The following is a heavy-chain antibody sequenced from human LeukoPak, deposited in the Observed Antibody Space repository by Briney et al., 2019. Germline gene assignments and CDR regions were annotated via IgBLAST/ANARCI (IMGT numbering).Heavy chain of an antibody. Sequence: GGSLRLSCAASGFTFSSYGVHWVRQAPGKGLEWVAFIRYDGSNKYYADSVKGRFTISRDNSKNTLYLQMNSLRAEDTAVYYCAKDPTALWFGEPYFDYWGQGTLVTVSS. V-gene: IGHV3-30*02. CDR1: GFTFSSYG. CDR2: IRYDGSNK. CDR3: AKDPTALWFGEPYFDY. J-gene: IGHJ4*02. D-gene: IGHD3-10*01.